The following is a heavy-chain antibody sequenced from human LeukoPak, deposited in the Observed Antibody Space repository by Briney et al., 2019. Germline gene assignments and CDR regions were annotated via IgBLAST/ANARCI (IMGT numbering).Heavy chain of an antibody. CDR3: ARGYFYGDYGNGMDV. D-gene: IGHD4-17*01. J-gene: IGHJ6*02. Sequence: GASVKVSCKASGYTFTSYDINWVRQAPGQGLEWMGWISAYNGNTNYAQKLQGRVTMTTDTSTSTAYMELRSLRSDDTAVYYCARGYFYGDYGNGMDVWGQGTTVTVSS. V-gene: IGHV1-18*01. CDR1: GYTFTSYD. CDR2: ISAYNGNT.